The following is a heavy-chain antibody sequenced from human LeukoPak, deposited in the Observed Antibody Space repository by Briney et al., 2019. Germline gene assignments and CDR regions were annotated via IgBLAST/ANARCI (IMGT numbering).Heavy chain of an antibody. CDR3: ARERYSSSWPRAEYFQH. V-gene: IGHV1-2*02. D-gene: IGHD6-13*01. CDR1: GYTFTSYY. CDR2: INPNSGGT. Sequence: GASVKVSCKASGYTFTSYYMHWVRQAPGQGLEWMGLINPNSGGTNYAQKFQGRVTMTRDTSISTAYMELSRLRSDDTAVYYCARERYSSSWPRAEYFQHWGQGTLVTVSS. J-gene: IGHJ1*01.